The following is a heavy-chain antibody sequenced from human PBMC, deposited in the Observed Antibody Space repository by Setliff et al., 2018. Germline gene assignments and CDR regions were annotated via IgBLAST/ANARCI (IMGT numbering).Heavy chain of an antibody. J-gene: IGHJ4*02. CDR2: ISYSGST. CDR1: GGSISSYY. D-gene: IGHD1-26*01. V-gene: IGHV4-59*08. Sequence: PSETLSLTCTVSGGSISSYYWSWIRQPPGKGLEWIGYISYSGSTNYNPSLKRRVTISVDTSKSQFSLELSSVTAADTAVYYCARTKIVGSTPGFDYWGQGTLVTVSS. CDR3: ARTKIVGSTPGFDY.